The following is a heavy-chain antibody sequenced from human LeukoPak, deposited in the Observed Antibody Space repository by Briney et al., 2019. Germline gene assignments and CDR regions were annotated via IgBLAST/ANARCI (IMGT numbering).Heavy chain of an antibody. Sequence: GGSLRLSCAASGFTFSSYAMHWVRQAPGKGLEWVAVISYDGSNKYYADSVKGRFTISRDNSKNTLYLQMNSLRAEDTAVYYCATSALLGDAFDIWGQGTMVTVSS. V-gene: IGHV3-30-3*01. CDR1: GFTFSSYA. CDR3: ATSALLGDAFDI. J-gene: IGHJ3*02. D-gene: IGHD3-3*02. CDR2: ISYDGSNK.